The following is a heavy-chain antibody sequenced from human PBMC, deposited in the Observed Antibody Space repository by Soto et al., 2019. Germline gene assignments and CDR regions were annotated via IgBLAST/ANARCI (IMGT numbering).Heavy chain of an antibody. V-gene: IGHV3-74*01. CDR1: GFTFSSYW. CDR2: INSDGSST. Sequence: EVQLVESGGGLVQPGGSLRLSCAASGFTFSSYWMHWVRQDPGKGLVWVSRINSDGSSTSYAYSVKGRFTISRDNAKNTLYLQMNSLKAEDTAVYYCAREGWFGDQKNDYWGQGTQVTVSS. D-gene: IGHD3-10*01. CDR3: AREGWFGDQKNDY. J-gene: IGHJ4*02.